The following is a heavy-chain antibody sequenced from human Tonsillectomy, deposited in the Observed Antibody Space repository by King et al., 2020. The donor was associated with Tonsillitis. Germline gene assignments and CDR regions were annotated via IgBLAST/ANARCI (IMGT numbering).Heavy chain of an antibody. CDR3: AKLGPWDYGDSY. V-gene: IGHV3-9*01. J-gene: IGHJ4*02. D-gene: IGHD4-17*01. Sequence: VQLVESGGGLVQPGRSLRLSCAASGFTFDDYAMHWVRQAPGKGLEWVSGISWNSGSIGYADSVKGRFTISRDNAKNSLYLQMNSLRAEDTALYYCAKLGPWDYGDSYWGQGTLVTVSS. CDR1: GFTFDDYA. CDR2: ISWNSGSI.